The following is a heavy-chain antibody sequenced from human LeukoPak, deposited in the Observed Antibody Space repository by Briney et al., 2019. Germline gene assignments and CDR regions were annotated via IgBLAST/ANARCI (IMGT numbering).Heavy chain of an antibody. CDR2: NYPGDSDT. CDR3: ATPLGGIDS. J-gene: IGHJ4*02. V-gene: IGHV5-51*01. CDR1: VYSFTSNW. D-gene: IGHD4-23*01. Sequence: GDSLKISCKGFVYSFTSNWIGWGRQMPGKGLEGMGINYPGDSDTRDCPSFQGQVTISADKSISTAYLQWSSLKASVTAMYYCATPLGGIDSWGQGTLVTVSS.